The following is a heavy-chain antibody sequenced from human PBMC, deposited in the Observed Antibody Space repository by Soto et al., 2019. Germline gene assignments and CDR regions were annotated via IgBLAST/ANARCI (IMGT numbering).Heavy chain of an antibody. CDR3: ARDPGGYNWKSAPQPNFDY. D-gene: IGHD1-20*01. CDR2: ISSSSSTI. CDR1: GFTFSSYS. J-gene: IGHJ4*02. V-gene: IGHV3-48*02. Sequence: GGSLRLSCAASGFTFSSYSMNWVRQAPGKGLEWVSYISSSSSTIYYADSVKGRFTISRDNAKNSLYLQMNSLRDEDTAVYYCARDPGGYNWKSAPQPNFDYWGQGTLVTVSS.